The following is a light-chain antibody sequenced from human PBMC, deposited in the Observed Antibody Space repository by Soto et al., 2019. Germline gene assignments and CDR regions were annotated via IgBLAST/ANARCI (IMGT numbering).Light chain of an antibody. CDR1: SSNIGRNA. Sequence: QSVLTQPPSASGTPGQRVTISCSESSSNIGRNAVNWYQQVPGTAPKLLIYSHDQRPSGVPDRFSGSKSGTSASLAISGLQSEDEANYYCIAWDDSLKGPVFGGGTKLTVL. CDR3: IAWDDSLKGPV. CDR2: SHD. J-gene: IGLJ3*02. V-gene: IGLV1-44*01.